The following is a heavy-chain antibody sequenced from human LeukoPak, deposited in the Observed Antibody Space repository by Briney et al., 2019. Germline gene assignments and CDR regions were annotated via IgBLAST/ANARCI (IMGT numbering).Heavy chain of an antibody. CDR3: ARARLDSSGRFDY. Sequence: SETLSLTCTVSGGSISSYYWSWIREPPGKGLEWIGYIYYGGSTDYNPSLKSRVTISKDTSKTQFSLRLRSVTAADTAVYYCARARLDSSGRFDYWGQGTLVTVSS. V-gene: IGHV4-59*01. CDR1: GGSISSYY. J-gene: IGHJ4*02. CDR2: IYYGGST. D-gene: IGHD3-22*01.